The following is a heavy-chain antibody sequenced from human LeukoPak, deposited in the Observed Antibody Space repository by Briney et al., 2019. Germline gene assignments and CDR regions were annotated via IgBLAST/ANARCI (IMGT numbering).Heavy chain of an antibody. D-gene: IGHD3-3*01. CDR3: ARLTISSVRFDP. CDR1: GYTFTGYY. Sequence: ASVKVSCKASGYTFTGYYMHWVRQAPGQGLEWMGWINPNSGNIGYADSVKGRFTISRDNAKNTLYLQMNSLRAEDTAVYYCARLTISSVRFDPWGQGTLVTVSS. V-gene: IGHV1-2*02. J-gene: IGHJ5*02. CDR2: INPNSGNI.